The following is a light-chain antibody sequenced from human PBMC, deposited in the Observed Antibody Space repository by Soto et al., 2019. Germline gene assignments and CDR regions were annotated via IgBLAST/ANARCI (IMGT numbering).Light chain of an antibody. CDR2: GAS. J-gene: IGKJ2*01. Sequence: DIQMTQSPSSLSASVGDRVTITCRASQSISSYLNWYHQRPGKAPTLLIFGASVLQSGVPSRFSGTGSGTEVTLTISSLQPEDLGTYYCQQTYSTPYTFGQGTTVVIK. CDR1: QSISSY. CDR3: QQTYSTPYT. V-gene: IGKV1-39*01.